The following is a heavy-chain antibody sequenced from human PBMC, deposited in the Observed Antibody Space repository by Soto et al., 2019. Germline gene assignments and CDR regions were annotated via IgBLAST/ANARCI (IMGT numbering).Heavy chain of an antibody. D-gene: IGHD4-17*01. CDR2: ISHTGRT. CDR3: ARDDTTGLFDF. Sequence: WTWIRQSQGKGLEWIGQISHTGRTKYNPSLESRVTISVDTSRKQFSLKLASVTAADTALYYCARDDTTGLFDFWGQGTLVTVSS. J-gene: IGHJ4*02. V-gene: IGHV4-59*01.